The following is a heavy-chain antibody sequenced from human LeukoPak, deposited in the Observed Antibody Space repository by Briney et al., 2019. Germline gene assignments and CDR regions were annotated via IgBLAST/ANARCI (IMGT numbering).Heavy chain of an antibody. CDR1: GFTFSSYS. J-gene: IGHJ4*02. CDR2: ISSGSSYI. Sequence: GGSLRLSCAASGFTFSSYSMNWVRQAPGKGLEWVSSISSGSSYIYYADSVKGRFTISRDNAKNSLYLQMNSLRAEDTAVYYCARAWDYGDHFDYWGQGTLVTVSS. V-gene: IGHV3-21*01. D-gene: IGHD4-17*01. CDR3: ARAWDYGDHFDY.